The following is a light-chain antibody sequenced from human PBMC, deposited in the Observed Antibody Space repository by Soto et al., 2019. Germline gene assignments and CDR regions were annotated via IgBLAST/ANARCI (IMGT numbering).Light chain of an antibody. Sequence: QSVLTQPRSVSGSPGQSVTISCTGTSSDVGGYNYVSWYQQHPGKAPKLMIYDVSKRPSGVPDRFSGSKSGNTASLTISGLQAEDEAHYYCCSYAGRCTYVFGTGTKVTVL. V-gene: IGLV2-11*01. CDR2: DVS. CDR3: CSYAGRCTYV. J-gene: IGLJ1*01. CDR1: SSDVGGYNY.